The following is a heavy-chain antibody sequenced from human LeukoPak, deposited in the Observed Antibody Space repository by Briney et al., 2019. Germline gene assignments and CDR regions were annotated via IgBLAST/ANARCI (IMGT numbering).Heavy chain of an antibody. Sequence: PGGSLRLSCAASGFTFSSYAMTWVRQAPGKGLEWVSTISGSGGSTYSADSVKGRFTISRDNSKNTLYLQMSSLRAEDTAVYYCAKDGSSSWYYYYYGMDVWGQGTTVTASS. J-gene: IGHJ6*02. CDR1: GFTFSSYA. CDR2: ISGSGGST. D-gene: IGHD6-13*01. V-gene: IGHV3-23*01. CDR3: AKDGSSSWYYYYYGMDV.